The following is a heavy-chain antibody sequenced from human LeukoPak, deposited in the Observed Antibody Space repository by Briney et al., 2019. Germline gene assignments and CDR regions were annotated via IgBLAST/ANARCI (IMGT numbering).Heavy chain of an antibody. Sequence: ASVKVSCKASGYTFTTYGISWVRQAPGQGLEWMGWISAYNGNTNYAQKLQGRVTMTTDTSTSTAYMELRSLRSDDTAVYYCARASYYGVCVVSWFDPWGQGTLVTVSS. D-gene: IGHD3-22*01. V-gene: IGHV1-18*01. CDR1: GYTFTTYG. CDR3: ARASYYGVCVVSWFDP. CDR2: ISAYNGNT. J-gene: IGHJ5*02.